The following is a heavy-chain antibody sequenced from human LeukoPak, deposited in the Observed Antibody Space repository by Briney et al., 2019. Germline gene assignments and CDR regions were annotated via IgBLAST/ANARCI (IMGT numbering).Heavy chain of an antibody. CDR1: GFTFSSYA. J-gene: IGHJ4*02. CDR3: AKDLYSGYATKFRAKTDDY. Sequence: PGGSLRLSRAASGFTFSSYAMSWVRQAPGRGLEWVSAISGSGGSTYYADSVKGRFTISRDNSKNTLYLQMNSLRAEDTAVYYCAKDLYSGYATKFRAKTDDYWGQGTLVTVSS. CDR2: ISGSGGST. D-gene: IGHD5-12*01. V-gene: IGHV3-23*01.